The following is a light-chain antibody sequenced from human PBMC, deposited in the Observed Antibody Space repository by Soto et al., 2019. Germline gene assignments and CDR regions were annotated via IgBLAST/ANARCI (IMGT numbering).Light chain of an antibody. Sequence: EIVLTQSPGSLSLSPGERATLSCRASQSVSSGSLAWYQQKPGQASRLLIYGASSRATGVPDRFSGSGSGTDFTLTISRLEPEDFAVYYCQLYSGSPMYTFGQGTRLDIK. CDR3: QLYSGSPMYT. CDR2: GAS. CDR1: QSVSSGS. J-gene: IGKJ2*01. V-gene: IGKV3-20*01.